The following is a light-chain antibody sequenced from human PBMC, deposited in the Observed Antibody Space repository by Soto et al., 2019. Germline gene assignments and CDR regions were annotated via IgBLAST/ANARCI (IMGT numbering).Light chain of an antibody. J-gene: IGKJ1*01. CDR3: LQYHNLWA. Sequence: EIVLTQSPGTLSFSPGERATLSCRASQSVSSNLAWYQQKPGQAPRLLIHGASTRATGIPARFSGSGSGTEFTLTISSLQSEDFTVYSCLQYHNLWAFGQGTKVDIK. CDR2: GAS. CDR1: QSVSSN. V-gene: IGKV3-15*01.